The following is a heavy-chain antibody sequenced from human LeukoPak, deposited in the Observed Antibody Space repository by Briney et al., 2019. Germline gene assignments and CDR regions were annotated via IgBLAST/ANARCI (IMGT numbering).Heavy chain of an antibody. J-gene: IGHJ4*02. CDR1: GYTFTSYW. D-gene: IGHD2-2*01. CDR2: IYPGDSDT. Sequence: GEALRISCKASGYTFTSYWIGWVRQVPGKGLEWMGIIYPGDSDTRYSPSFQGRVTISVDESISSASLQWSFLKASDTGMYYCVRLSSRSCDYWGQGTLVTVSS. CDR3: VRLSSRSCDY. V-gene: IGHV5-51*01.